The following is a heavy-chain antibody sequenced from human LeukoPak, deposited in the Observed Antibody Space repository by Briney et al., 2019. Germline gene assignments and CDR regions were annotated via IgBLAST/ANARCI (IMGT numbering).Heavy chain of an antibody. CDR3: ARDGWFGDYNWFDP. V-gene: IGHV3-48*01. CDR1: GLTFSSYS. J-gene: IGHJ5*02. D-gene: IGHD3-10*01. CDR2: ISSASNTI. Sequence: GGSLRLSCAASGLTFSSYSMNWVRQAPGKGLEWVSYISSASNTIYYADSVKGRFTISRDNAKNSLYLQMNSLRAEDTAMYYCARDGWFGDYNWFDPWGQGTLVTVSS.